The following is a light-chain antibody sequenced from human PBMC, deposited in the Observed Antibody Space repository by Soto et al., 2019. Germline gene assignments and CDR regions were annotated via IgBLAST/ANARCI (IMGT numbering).Light chain of an antibody. V-gene: IGLV2-14*03. CDR3: CSYADGSIYF. Sequence: QSVPTQPASVSGSPGQSITISCTGTSRDVGAYDYVSWYLQYPDKAPQLLIYYVDHRPSGVSSRFSGSKSGNTASLTLSGLQAEDEGDYYCCSYADGSIYFFGTGTKVTVL. CDR1: SRDVGAYDY. J-gene: IGLJ1*01. CDR2: YVD.